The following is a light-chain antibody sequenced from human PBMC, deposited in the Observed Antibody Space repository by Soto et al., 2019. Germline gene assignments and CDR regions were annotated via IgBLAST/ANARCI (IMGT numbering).Light chain of an antibody. CDR1: QSMNDW. Sequence: DIQMTQSPSTLSASLGDRVTITCRASQSMNDWLAWYQQKPGKAPKVLIYDASSLQSGVPSRFSGSRSGTEFTLTIDSLQPDDVATYYCLRYNAFSQTFGQGTKVDIK. CDR3: LRYNAFSQT. CDR2: DAS. V-gene: IGKV1-5*01. J-gene: IGKJ1*01.